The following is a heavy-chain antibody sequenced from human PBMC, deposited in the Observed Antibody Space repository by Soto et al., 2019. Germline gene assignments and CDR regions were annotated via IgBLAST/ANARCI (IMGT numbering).Heavy chain of an antibody. J-gene: IGHJ4*02. CDR3: ATMGTPATGLYYFDF. Sequence: QVQLQESGPGLVKPSQTLSLTCTVSGGSISSGNYYWSWIRQPPGKGLEWIGFISYSGSAHYNPSLKSRVNMSVDTYKKQFSLNLSFVTAADTAVYYCATMGTPATGLYYFDFWGQGTLFTVSS. V-gene: IGHV4-30-4*01. D-gene: IGHD2-15*01. CDR1: GGSISSGNYY. CDR2: ISYSGSA.